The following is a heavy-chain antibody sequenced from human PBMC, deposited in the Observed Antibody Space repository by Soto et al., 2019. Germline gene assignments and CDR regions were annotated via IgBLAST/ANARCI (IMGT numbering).Heavy chain of an antibody. CDR2: VYNSGST. D-gene: IGHD6-13*01. CDR3: ARYRREAVAGYTLDN. V-gene: IGHV4-59*01. CDR1: GGSISSNY. Sequence: SETLSLTCTVSGGSISSNYWTWIRQPPGKGLEWIGYVYNSGSTNYNPSLKSRVTISEDTSKSQFSLKVSSMTAADTAVYYCARYRREAVAGYTLDNWGQGILVTVSS. J-gene: IGHJ4*02.